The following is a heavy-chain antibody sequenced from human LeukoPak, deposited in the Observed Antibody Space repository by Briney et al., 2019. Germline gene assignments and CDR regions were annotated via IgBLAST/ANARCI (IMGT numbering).Heavy chain of an antibody. V-gene: IGHV3-15*01. D-gene: IGHD3-22*01. J-gene: IGHJ3*02. CDR2: IKSKTDGGTT. Sequence: GGSLRLSCAASGFTFSNAWMSWVRQAPGKGLEWVGRIKSKTDGGTTDYAAPVKGRFTISRDDSKNTLYLQMNSLKTEDTAVYYCTTVTYYYDSSGYYALDAFDIWGQGTMVTVSS. CDR1: GFTFSNAW. CDR3: TTVTYYYDSSGYYALDAFDI.